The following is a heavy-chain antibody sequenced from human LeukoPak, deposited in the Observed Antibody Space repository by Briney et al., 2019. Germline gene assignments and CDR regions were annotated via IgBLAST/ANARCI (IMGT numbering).Heavy chain of an antibody. J-gene: IGHJ4*02. V-gene: IGHV3-21*04. CDR3: AKGPRTVRFGDRHKGMFDY. Sequence: GGSLRLSCAASGFTFSRQSINWVRQAPGKGLEWVSSISSSSSYIYYADLVKGRTTISRTNAKKTVLQQINLLRADNTAGYYWAKGPRTVRFGDRHKGMFDYWGQGALVTASS. D-gene: IGHD3-10*01. CDR1: GFTFSRQS. CDR2: ISSSSSYI.